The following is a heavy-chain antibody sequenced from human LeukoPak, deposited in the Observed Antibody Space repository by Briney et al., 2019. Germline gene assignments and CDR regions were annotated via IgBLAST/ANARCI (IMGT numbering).Heavy chain of an antibody. J-gene: IGHJ4*02. CDR3: ARDRGWLQFDY. CDR1: GFGFSSYW. Sequence: PGGSLRLSCAASGFGFSSYWISWVRQAPGKGLEWVANIKEEGSEKYYVDSVKGRFTISRDNVKNSLYLQMNSPRAEDTAVYYCARDRGWLQFDYWGQGTLVTVSS. V-gene: IGHV3-7*01. CDR2: IKEEGSEK. D-gene: IGHD5-24*01.